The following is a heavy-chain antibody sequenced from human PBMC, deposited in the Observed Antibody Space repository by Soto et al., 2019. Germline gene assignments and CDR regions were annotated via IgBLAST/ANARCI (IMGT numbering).Heavy chain of an antibody. CDR3: ARGGMYNTGAYYYPSFDS. CDR1: GGSISNYF. J-gene: IGHJ4*02. D-gene: IGHD3-22*01. Sequence: SETLSLTCTVSGGSISNYFWNWIRQSPGNGLEWIGNIYYTGHTAYNPSLKSRVTISLDTPKKEFSLKLSSVSAADTGVYYCARGGMYNTGAYYYPSFDSWGQGTLVTVSS. CDR2: IYYTGHT. V-gene: IGHV4-59*01.